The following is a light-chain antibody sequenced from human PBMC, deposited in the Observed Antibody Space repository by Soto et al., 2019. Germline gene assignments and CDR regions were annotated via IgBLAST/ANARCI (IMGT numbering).Light chain of an antibody. J-gene: IGLJ2*01. CDR1: SRDVGSYNL. CDR2: EDA. Sequence: QSALTQPASVSGSPGQSITISCTGTSRDVGSYNLTSWYQHHPGKAPKLMIYEDATRPSGVSYRFSGSKSGNTASLTISGLQAADEADYYCCSYAGSSTVVFGGGTKLTVL. CDR3: CSYAGSSTVV. V-gene: IGLV2-23*01.